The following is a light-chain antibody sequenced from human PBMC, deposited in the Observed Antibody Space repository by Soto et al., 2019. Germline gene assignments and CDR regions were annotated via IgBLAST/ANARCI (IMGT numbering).Light chain of an antibody. CDR1: QSVSNNY. CDR2: GAS. Sequence: EIVLMQSPGTLSLSPGERATLSCRASQSVSNNYVAWYQQKPGQAPRLLIAGASSRATGIPDRFSGSGSGTDFTLTISRLEPGDFAVYYCQQYGSSPPLTFGGGTKVEIK. V-gene: IGKV3-20*01. CDR3: QQYGSSPPLT. J-gene: IGKJ4*01.